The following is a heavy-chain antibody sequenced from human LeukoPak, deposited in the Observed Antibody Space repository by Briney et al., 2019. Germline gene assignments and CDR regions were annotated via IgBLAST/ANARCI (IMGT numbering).Heavy chain of an antibody. V-gene: IGHV3-21*01. J-gene: IGHJ4*02. Sequence: GGSLRLSCAASGFTFSGYSMNWVRQLPGKGLEWVSSICRTSSYIYHADSVKGRFTISRDNSKNTLYLQMNSLRAEDTAVYYCAKGSYFDYWGQGTLVTVSS. CDR1: GFTFSGYS. CDR2: ICRTSSYI. CDR3: AKGSYFDY.